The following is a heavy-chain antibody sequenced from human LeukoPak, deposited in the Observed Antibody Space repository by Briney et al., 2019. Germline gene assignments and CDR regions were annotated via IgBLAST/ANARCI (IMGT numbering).Heavy chain of an antibody. Sequence: SETLSLTCTVSGGSISSSSYYWGWIRQPPGKGLEWIGSIYYSGSTYYNPSPKSRVTISVDTSKNQFSLKLSSVTAADTAVYYCARDPRAITMIVASQLVRTFDIWGQGTMVTVSS. CDR2: IYYSGST. D-gene: IGHD3-22*01. CDR3: ARDPRAITMIVASQLVRTFDI. V-gene: IGHV4-39*07. CDR1: GGSISSSSYY. J-gene: IGHJ3*02.